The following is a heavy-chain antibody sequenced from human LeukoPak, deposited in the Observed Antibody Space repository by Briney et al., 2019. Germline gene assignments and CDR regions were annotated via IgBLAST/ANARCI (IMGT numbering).Heavy chain of an antibody. CDR2: ISSSSRYI. V-gene: IGHV3-21*01. D-gene: IGHD1-1*01. CDR1: GFALSDYS. Sequence: GGSLRLSCAASGFALSDYSMNWVRQAPGKGLEWVSSISSSSRYIYNADSVKGRFTISRDNAKNSLYLQMNSLRAEDTAVYYCARIHNLGILAHFDYWGQGTLVTVSS. J-gene: IGHJ4*02. CDR3: ARIHNLGILAHFDY.